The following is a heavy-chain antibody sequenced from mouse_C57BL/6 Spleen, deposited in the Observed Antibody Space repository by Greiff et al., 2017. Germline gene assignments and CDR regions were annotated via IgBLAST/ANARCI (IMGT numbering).Heavy chain of an antibody. J-gene: IGHJ2*01. V-gene: IGHV1-39*01. CDR3: AKRDYGSSYFDY. D-gene: IGHD1-1*01. CDR2: FNPNYGTI. CDR1: GYSFTDYN. Sequence: VQLQQSGPELVKPGASVKISCKASGYSFTDYNMNWVKQSNGKSLEWIGVFNPNYGTISYNQKFKGKATLTVDQSSSTAYMQLNSLTSEDSAVYYCAKRDYGSSYFDYWGQGTTLTVSS.